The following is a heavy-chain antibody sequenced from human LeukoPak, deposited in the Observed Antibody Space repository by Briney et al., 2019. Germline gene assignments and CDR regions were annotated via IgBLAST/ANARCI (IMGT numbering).Heavy chain of an antibody. V-gene: IGHV3-23*01. D-gene: IGHD3-3*01. Sequence: GGSLRLSCTASGFTFSVYAMIWVRQAPEKGLEWVSGISGSGGSTYYADSVKGRFTISRDNSKNTLYLQMNSLRAEDTAVYYCAKVWSADFWSGYFTWFDPWGQGTLVTVSP. CDR1: GFTFSVYA. J-gene: IGHJ5*02. CDR2: ISGSGGST. CDR3: AKVWSADFWSGYFTWFDP.